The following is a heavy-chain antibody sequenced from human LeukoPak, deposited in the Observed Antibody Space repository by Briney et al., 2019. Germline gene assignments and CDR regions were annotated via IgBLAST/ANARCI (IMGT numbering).Heavy chain of an antibody. CDR1: GGSVSNASYY. D-gene: IGHD3-22*01. V-gene: IGHV4-61*01. J-gene: IGHJ4*02. CDR2: VYYSGNT. CDR3: ARVLSGYSYAGIFDY. Sequence: SETLSLTCTVSGGSVSNASYYWSWIRQPPGKGLDWIGYVYYSGNTNYNPSLKSRVTISVDTSKNQFSLKLSSVTAADTAVYYCARVLSGYSYAGIFDYWGQGTLVTVSS.